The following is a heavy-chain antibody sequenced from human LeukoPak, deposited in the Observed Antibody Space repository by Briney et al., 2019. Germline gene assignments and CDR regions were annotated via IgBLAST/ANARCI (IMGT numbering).Heavy chain of an antibody. V-gene: IGHV3-23*01. CDR1: GFTFSSYA. CDR2: ISGSGGST. CDR3: AKDSMIVVVTTDFDY. D-gene: IGHD3-22*01. J-gene: IGHJ4*02. Sequence: GGSLRLPCAASGFTFSSYAMSWVRQAPGEGLEWVSAISGSGGSTYHADSVKGRFTISRDNSKNTLYLQMNSLRAEDTAVYYCAKDSMIVVVTTDFDYWGQGTLVTVSS.